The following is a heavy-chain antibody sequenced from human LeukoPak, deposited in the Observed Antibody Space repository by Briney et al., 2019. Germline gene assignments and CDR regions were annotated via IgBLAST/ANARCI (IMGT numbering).Heavy chain of an antibody. J-gene: IGHJ4*02. V-gene: IGHV1-2*02. CDR2: INPNSGGT. CDR3: ARTYYYDSSGYYFDY. Sequence: ASVKVSCKASGYTFTGYYIHWVRQASGQGLEWMGWINPNSGGTKYAQRFQGRVTMTRDTSISTAYMELSRLRSDDTAVYYYARTYYYDSSGYYFDYWGQGTLVTVSS. D-gene: IGHD3-22*01. CDR1: GYTFTGYY.